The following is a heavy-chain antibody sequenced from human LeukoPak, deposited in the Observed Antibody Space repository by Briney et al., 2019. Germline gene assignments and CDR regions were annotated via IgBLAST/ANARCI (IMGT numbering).Heavy chain of an antibody. CDR3: ARADIVVVVAATRKSGWFDP. Sequence: TPSETLSLTCTVSGGSISSSSYYWGWIRQPPGKGLEWIGSIYYSGSTYYNPSLKSRVTISVDTSKNQFSLKLSSVTAADTAVYYCARADIVVVVAATRKSGWFDPWGQGTLVTVSS. J-gene: IGHJ5*02. CDR2: IYYSGST. CDR1: GGSISSSSYY. D-gene: IGHD2-15*01. V-gene: IGHV4-39*07.